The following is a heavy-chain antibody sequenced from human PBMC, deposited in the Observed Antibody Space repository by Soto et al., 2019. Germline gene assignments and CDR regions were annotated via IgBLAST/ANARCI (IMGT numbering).Heavy chain of an antibody. CDR2: IYWDDDK. Sequence: QITLKESGPTLVKPTQTLTLTCTFSGFSPSTSGVRVGWIRQPPGKALEWLALIYWDDDKRYSPSLKSRLTITKDTSKNQVVLTMTNMDPVDTATYYCAHSALQTGDFDYWGQGTLVTVSS. J-gene: IGHJ4*02. CDR1: GFSPSTSGVR. CDR3: AHSALQTGDFDY. V-gene: IGHV2-5*02. D-gene: IGHD1-26*01.